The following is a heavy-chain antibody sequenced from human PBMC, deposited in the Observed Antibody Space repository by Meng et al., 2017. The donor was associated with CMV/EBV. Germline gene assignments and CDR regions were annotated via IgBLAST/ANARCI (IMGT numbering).Heavy chain of an antibody. CDR1: GYTFTGYY. D-gene: IGHD3-16*01. CDR3: ARHYDYDDY. CDR2: INPNSGGT. Sequence: QLEVVRWRAGWKKPGSSETVSCKASGYTFTGYYMHWVQQAPGQGLEWMGWINPNSGGTNYAKKLQGRVTMTRDTSISTAYMELSRLRSDDTAVYYCARHYDYDDYWGQGTLVTVSS. J-gene: IGHJ4*02. V-gene: IGHV1-2*02.